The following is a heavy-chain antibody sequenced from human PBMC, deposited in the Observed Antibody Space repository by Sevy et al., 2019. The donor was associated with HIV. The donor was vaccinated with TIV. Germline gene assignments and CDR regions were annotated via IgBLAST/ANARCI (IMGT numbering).Heavy chain of an antibody. CDR2: LYYSGST. CDR3: ARVRGGYSGFGGFDY. CDR1: GGSVSSGSYY. Sequence: SETLSLTCTVSGGSVSSGSYYWSWIRQPPGKGLEWIGYLYYSGSTNHNPSLKRRVTISVDTSKNQFSLKLNSVTAADTAVYYCARVRGGYSGFGGFDYWGQGTLVTVSS. D-gene: IGHD5-12*01. V-gene: IGHV4-61*01. J-gene: IGHJ4*02.